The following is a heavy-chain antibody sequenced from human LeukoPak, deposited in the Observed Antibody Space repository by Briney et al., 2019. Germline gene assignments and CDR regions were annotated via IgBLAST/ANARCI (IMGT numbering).Heavy chain of an antibody. J-gene: IGHJ3*02. D-gene: IGHD3-22*01. V-gene: IGHV4-38-2*01. CDR1: GFSISSHGY. CDR3: CILPPYDSYSYYYDEHSFDI. Sequence: PSETLSLTCAAPGFSISSHGYRGVIRQPPGKGLEWIGIIYHSGSTYYNPSLKSRVTISVDTFKNQFSEQLSSVTDPAKAVYYCCILPPYDSYSYYYDEHSFDIWGQGTMVTVSS. CDR2: IYHSGST.